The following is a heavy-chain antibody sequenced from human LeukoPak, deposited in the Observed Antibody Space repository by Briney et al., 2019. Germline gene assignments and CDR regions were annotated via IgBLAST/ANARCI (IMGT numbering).Heavy chain of an antibody. CDR1: GGSISSGGYY. V-gene: IGHV4-31*03. Sequence: SETLSLTCTVSGGSISSGGYYWIWIRQHPGKGLEWIGYIYYSGSTYYNPSLKTRVNMSVDTSKNQFSLKLSSVTAADTAVYYCAREIEDYYYYMDVSGKGTTVTVSS. CDR3: AREIEDYYYYMDV. J-gene: IGHJ6*03. CDR2: IYYSGST.